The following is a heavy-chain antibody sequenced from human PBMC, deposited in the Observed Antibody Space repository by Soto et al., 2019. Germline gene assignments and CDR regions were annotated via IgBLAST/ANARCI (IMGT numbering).Heavy chain of an antibody. V-gene: IGHV1-69*12. D-gene: IGHD1-26*01. CDR1: GGTFSSYA. J-gene: IGHJ5*02. CDR2: IIPIFGTA. Sequence: QVQLVQSGAEVKKPGSSVKVSCKASGGTFSSYAISWVRQAPGQGLEWMGGIIPIFGTANYAQKFQGRVTITADEYTSTAYMELSSLRSEDTAVYYWASPFSWAAGWFDPWGQGTLVTVSS. CDR3: ASPFSWAAGWFDP.